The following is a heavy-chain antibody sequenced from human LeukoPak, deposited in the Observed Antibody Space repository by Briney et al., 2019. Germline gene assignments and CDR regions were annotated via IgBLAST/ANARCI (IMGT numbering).Heavy chain of an antibody. CDR1: GYTFTSYV. J-gene: IGHJ4*02. Sequence: SVNVSCKSSGYTFTSYVISWVRQAPGQGLEGMGWISAYNGNTNYAQKLQGRVTMTTDASTRTAYMELRSLRAYGTAVYDCAKDRRNVDWADYGEYGPYPVDYWXXGTXVTVSS. CDR2: ISAYNGNT. D-gene: IGHD4-17*01. V-gene: IGHV1-18*01. CDR3: AKDRRNVDWADYGEYGPYPVDY.